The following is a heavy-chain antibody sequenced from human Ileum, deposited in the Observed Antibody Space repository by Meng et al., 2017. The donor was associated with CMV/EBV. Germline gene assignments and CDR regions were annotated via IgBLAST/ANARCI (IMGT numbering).Heavy chain of an antibody. J-gene: IGHJ4*02. V-gene: IGHV6-1*01. CDR3: ARDTYHDFWSGFSLDY. D-gene: IGHD3-3*01. Sequence: VYSNRAAWNWIRQSTSRGLEWLGRTYYRSEWHNDYAASVKSRISIRPDISKNQFSLQLNSVTPEDTAVYFCARDTYHDFWSGFSLDYWGQGTLVTVSS. CDR2: TYYRSEWHN. CDR1: VYSNRAA.